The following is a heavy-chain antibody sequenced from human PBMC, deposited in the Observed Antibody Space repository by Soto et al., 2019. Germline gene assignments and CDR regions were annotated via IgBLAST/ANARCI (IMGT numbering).Heavy chain of an antibody. CDR3: ARGLGVHTMVRGGPNYYYYMDV. D-gene: IGHD3-10*01. V-gene: IGHV1-2*04. J-gene: IGHJ6*03. Sequence: GASVKVSCKASGYTFTGYYMHWVRQAPGQGLEWMGWINPNSGGTNYAQKFQGWVTMTRDTSISTAYMELSRLRSDDTAVYYCARGLGVHTMVRGGPNYYYYMDVWGKGTTVTVSS. CDR1: GYTFTGYY. CDR2: INPNSGGT.